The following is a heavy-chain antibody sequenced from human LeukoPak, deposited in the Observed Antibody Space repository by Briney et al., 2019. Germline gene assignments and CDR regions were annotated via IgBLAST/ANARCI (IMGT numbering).Heavy chain of an antibody. D-gene: IGHD5-18*01. J-gene: IGHJ3*02. V-gene: IGHV4-34*01. CDR2: INHSGST. Sequence: ASETLSLTCAVYGGSFSGYYWSWIRQPSGKGLEWIGEINHSGSTNYNPSLKSRVTISVDTSKNQFSLKLSSVTAADTAVYYCARSVDTAMDDAFDIWGQGTMVTVSS. CDR1: GGSFSGYY. CDR3: ARSVDTAMDDAFDI.